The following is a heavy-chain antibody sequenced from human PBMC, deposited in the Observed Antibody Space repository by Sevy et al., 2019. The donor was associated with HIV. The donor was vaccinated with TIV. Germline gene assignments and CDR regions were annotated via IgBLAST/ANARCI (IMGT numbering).Heavy chain of an antibody. CDR3: ARSNRYFDY. CDR1: GFSLSTSGVG. D-gene: IGHD6-6*01. V-gene: IGHV2-5*01. Sequence: SGPTLVNPTQTLTLTCTFSGFSLSTSGVGVGWIRQPPGKALEWLALIYWNDDKRYSPSLKSRLTITKDSSKNQVVLTMTIKYPVDTAKYYCARSNRYFDYWGQGTLVTVSS. J-gene: IGHJ4*02. CDR2: IYWNDDK.